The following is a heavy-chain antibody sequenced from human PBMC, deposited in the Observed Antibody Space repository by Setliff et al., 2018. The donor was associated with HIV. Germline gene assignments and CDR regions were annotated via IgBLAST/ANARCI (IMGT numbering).Heavy chain of an antibody. CDR2: ISYDGSDK. CDR1: GFTFSSYE. V-gene: IGHV3-30*07. CDR3: ARGRRVSSNYYYYYYMDV. D-gene: IGHD2-2*01. J-gene: IGHJ6*03. Sequence: LRLSCAASGFTFSSYEMHWVRQAPGKGLEWVAVISYDGSDKYYVDAVKGRFTISRDNTKNSLYLQMNSLGAEDTAVYCCARGRRVSSNYYYYYYMDVWGKGTTVTVSS.